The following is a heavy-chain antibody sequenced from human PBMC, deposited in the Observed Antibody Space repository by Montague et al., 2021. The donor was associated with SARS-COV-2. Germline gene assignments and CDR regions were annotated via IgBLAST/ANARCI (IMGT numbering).Heavy chain of an antibody. CDR2: INHRGTS. V-gene: IGHV4-34*01. CDR3: ARGRQHFNMIVVVMTGGEYYFDY. D-gene: IGHD3-22*01. CDR1: GGSLSSYY. J-gene: IGHJ4*02. Sequence: SETLSLTCTVSGGSLSSYYWSWIRQPPGKGLEWIGEINHRGTSKYNTSLKSRVSISLDTSKNQFSLYLSSVTAADTAVYYCARGRQHFNMIVVVMTGGEYYFDYWGQGTLVTVSS.